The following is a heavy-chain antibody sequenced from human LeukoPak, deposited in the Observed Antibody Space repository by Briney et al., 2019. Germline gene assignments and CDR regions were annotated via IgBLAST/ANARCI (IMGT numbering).Heavy chain of an antibody. Sequence: SQTLSLTCAISGDSVSSHLVTWNWIRQSPSRGLQWLGRTYYRSKWSNDYAVSVKSRITINPDTSRNQLSLQLKSVTPEDTALYFCARAVSGRFDSWGQGTLVTVSS. CDR1: GDSVSSHLVT. CDR3: ARAVSGRFDS. J-gene: IGHJ5*01. D-gene: IGHD3-10*01. CDR2: TYYRSKWSN. V-gene: IGHV6-1*01.